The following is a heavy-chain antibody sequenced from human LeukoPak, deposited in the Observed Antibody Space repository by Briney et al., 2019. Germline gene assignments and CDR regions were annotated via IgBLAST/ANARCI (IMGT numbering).Heavy chain of an antibody. CDR1: GGSISSNNYY. V-gene: IGHV4-39*01. CDR3: AGHRCPGRDFVCVPFYS. Sequence: PSETLSLTCTVSGGSISSNNYYWGWIREPPGKGLVWLGSIYYRGPTYYSPTLLCRGTLTVHVSKPLFSLDLYSVPAADTAVYYCAGHRCPGRDFVCVPFYSWGQGTPVAVSS. CDR2: IYYRGPT. J-gene: IGHJ4*02. D-gene: IGHD3-9*01.